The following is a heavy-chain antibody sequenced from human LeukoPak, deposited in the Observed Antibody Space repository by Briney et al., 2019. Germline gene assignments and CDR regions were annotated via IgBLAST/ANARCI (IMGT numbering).Heavy chain of an antibody. CDR2: ISGSGGST. CDR3: AKDAYYYDSSGYSPYDAFDI. D-gene: IGHD3-22*01. V-gene: IGHV3-23*01. Sequence: PGASLRLSCAASGFTFSSYAMSWVRQAPGKGLEWVSAISGSGGSTYYADSVKGRFTISRDNSKNTLYLQMNSLRAEDTAVYYCAKDAYYYDSSGYSPYDAFDIWGQGTMVTVSS. J-gene: IGHJ3*02. CDR1: GFTFSSYA.